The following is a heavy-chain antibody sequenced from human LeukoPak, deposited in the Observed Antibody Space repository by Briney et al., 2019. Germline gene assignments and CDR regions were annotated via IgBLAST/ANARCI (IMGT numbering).Heavy chain of an antibody. J-gene: IGHJ4*02. D-gene: IGHD2/OR15-2a*01. CDR1: GFTFDDYS. V-gene: IGHV3-48*01. CDR2: ISGSGNAK. Sequence: GGSLRLSCAASGFTFDDYSMNWVRQAPGKGLQWVSYISGSGNAKHYTDSVKGRFTISRDNAKNALYLQMNTLRAEDTAVYFCARDYVYAFDYWGQGTLVTVSS. CDR3: ARDYVYAFDY.